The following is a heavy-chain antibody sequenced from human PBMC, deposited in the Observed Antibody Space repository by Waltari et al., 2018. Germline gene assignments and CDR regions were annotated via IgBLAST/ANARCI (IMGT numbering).Heavy chain of an antibody. CDR1: GYSISSGYY. V-gene: IGHV4-38-2*01. Sequence: QVQLQESGPGLVKPSETLSLTCAVSGYSISSGYYWGWIRQPPGKGLEWIGSIYHSGGTYYNPSLKSRVSISVDTTKNQFSRKLSSVTAADTAVYYCARGMWSGWFDYWGQGTLVTVSS. CDR2: IYHSGGT. J-gene: IGHJ5*01. CDR3: ARGMWSGWFDY. D-gene: IGHD3-3*01.